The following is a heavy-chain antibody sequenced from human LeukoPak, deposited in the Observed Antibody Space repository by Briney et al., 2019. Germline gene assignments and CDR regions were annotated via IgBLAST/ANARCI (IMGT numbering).Heavy chain of an antibody. CDR2: IKQDGSEK. CDR3: ARVPPPVVPAAPYYYYYMDV. CDR1: GFTFSSYW. D-gene: IGHD2-2*01. V-gene: IGHV3-7*01. J-gene: IGHJ6*03. Sequence: QPGGSLRLSCAASGFTFSSYWMGWVRQAPGKGLEWVANIKQDGSEKYYVDSVKGRFTVSRDNAKNSLYLQMNSLRAEDTAVYYCARVPPPVVPAAPYYYYYMDVWGKGTTVTVSS.